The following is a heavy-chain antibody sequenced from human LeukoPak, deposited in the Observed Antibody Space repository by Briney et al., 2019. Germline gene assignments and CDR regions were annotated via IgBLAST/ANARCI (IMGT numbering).Heavy chain of an antibody. CDR1: GDSASSFSAT. CDR3: ARITETTRRFDP. J-gene: IGHJ5*02. D-gene: IGHD4-17*01. CDR2: TYYRSKWYN. Sequence: SQTLSLTCAISGDSASSFSATWSWIRQSPSRGLEWLGRTYYRSKWYNDYAVSVKSRITFNADTSKNQFSLQLNSVTPEDTAVYFCARITETTRRFDPWGQGTLVTVSS. V-gene: IGHV6-1*01.